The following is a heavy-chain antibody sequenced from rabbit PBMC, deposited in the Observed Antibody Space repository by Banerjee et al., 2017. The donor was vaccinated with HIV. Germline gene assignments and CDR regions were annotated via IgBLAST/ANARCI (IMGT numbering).Heavy chain of an antibody. Sequence: QSLEESGGDLVKPGASLTLTCTASGFSFSSSYYMCWVRQAPGKGPEWIACIYTGDGNTYYASWAKGRFPISKTSSTTVTLQMTSLTAADTAKYFCASHIRGIGYYGLWGPGTLVTVS. CDR2: IYTGDGNT. CDR1: GFSFSSSYY. D-gene: IGHD1-1*01. CDR3: ASHIRGIGYYGL. J-gene: IGHJ4*01. V-gene: IGHV1S40*01.